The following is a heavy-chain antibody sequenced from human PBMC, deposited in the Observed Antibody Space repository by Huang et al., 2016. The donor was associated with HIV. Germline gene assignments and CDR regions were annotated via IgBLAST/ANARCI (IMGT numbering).Heavy chain of an antibody. CDR1: GFTVSSND. Sequence: EVQLVETGGGLIQPGGSLRLSCAASGFTVSSNDRSWVRQAPGEGMEWVSVIYSGGSTYYADSVKGRFTISRDNSKNTLYLQMNSLRAEDTAVYYCARGMVRGVTLNWFDPWGQGTLVTVSS. V-gene: IGHV3-53*02. CDR2: IYSGGST. J-gene: IGHJ5*02. D-gene: IGHD3-10*01. CDR3: ARGMVRGVTLNWFDP.